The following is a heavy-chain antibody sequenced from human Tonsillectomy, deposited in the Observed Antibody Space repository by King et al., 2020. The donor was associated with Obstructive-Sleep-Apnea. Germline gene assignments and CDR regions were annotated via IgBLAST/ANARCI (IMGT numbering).Heavy chain of an antibody. Sequence: VQLVESGAEVKKPGCSVKVSCKASGGTFSSYAISWVRQAPGQGLEWMGGSIPLLGIAHYAQKFQGRVTITADKSTSTAYMELSSRRSEDTAVYYCASEGQWHQIMDYYYYGMDVWGQGTTVTVSS. V-gene: IGHV1-69*10. CDR2: SIPLLGIA. J-gene: IGHJ6*02. D-gene: IGHD6-19*01. CDR3: ASEGQWHQIMDYYYYGMDV. CDR1: GGTFSSYA.